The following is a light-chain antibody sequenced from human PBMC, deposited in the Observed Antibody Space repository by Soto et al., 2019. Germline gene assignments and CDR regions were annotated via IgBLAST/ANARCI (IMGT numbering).Light chain of an antibody. Sequence: QSALTQPASVSGSPGQSITISCTGTSSDIGGYNLVSWYQHHPGKAPKLVIYEGTKRPSGVSSRFSGSKSGNTASLTISGLQAEDEGDYYCCSYTSNTVVFGGGTKVTVL. CDR2: EGT. V-gene: IGLV2-23*01. CDR3: CSYTSNTVV. CDR1: SSDIGGYNL. J-gene: IGLJ2*01.